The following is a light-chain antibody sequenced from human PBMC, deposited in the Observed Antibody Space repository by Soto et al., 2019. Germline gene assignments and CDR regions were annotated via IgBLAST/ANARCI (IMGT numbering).Light chain of an antibody. CDR1: SSNIGAGFD. CDR2: DNT. CDR3: QSYDSSLSGSVV. V-gene: IGLV1-40*01. J-gene: IGLJ2*01. Sequence: QLVLTQPPSVSGATGQRVTISCTGTSSNIGAGFDVHWYQKLPGTAPKLLIFDNTNRPSGVPDRFSASRSGTSASLAITGLQAGDEADYFCQSYDSSLSGSVVFGGGTQLTVL.